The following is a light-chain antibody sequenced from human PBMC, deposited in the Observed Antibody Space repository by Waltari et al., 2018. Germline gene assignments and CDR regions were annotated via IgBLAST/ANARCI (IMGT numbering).Light chain of an antibody. Sequence: EIVFTQSPGTLSLSPGERATLSCRASQTVRATYLAWYQQKPGQAPTLVIHDTSSRATGIPDRFSGSGSGTDFSLTISSLEPEDFAVYYCQQYDISPLTFGGGTKVE. V-gene: IGKV3-20*01. CDR2: DTS. J-gene: IGKJ4*01. CDR1: QTVRATY. CDR3: QQYDISPLT.